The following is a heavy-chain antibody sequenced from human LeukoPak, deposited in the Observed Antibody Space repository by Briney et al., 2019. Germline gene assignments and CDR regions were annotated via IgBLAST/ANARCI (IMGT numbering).Heavy chain of an antibody. CDR1: GFSFSDYS. D-gene: IGHD3-3*01. CDR2: RSSSSYT. J-gene: IGHJ5*02. V-gene: IGHV3-11*03. Sequence: GGSLRLSCAASGFSFSDYSMSWIRQAPGKGLECISYRSSSSYTNYADSVKGRFTISRDNAKNTLYLEMNSLRAEDTGVYCCATLNFRGDPWGLGTLVTVSS. CDR3: ATLNFRGDP.